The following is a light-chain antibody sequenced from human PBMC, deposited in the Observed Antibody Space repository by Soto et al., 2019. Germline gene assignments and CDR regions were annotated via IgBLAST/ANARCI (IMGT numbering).Light chain of an antibody. J-gene: IGKJ1*01. CDR1: QSVDSSF. Sequence: EIVLTQSPGSLSLSPGERATLSCRASQSVDSSFFAWYQQKPGQAPRLLIYGASNRATGIPDRFSGRGSGTDFTLSINRLEPEDFAVYYGQQYVSSVTFGQGTKVEIK. CDR2: GAS. V-gene: IGKV3-20*01. CDR3: QQYVSSVT.